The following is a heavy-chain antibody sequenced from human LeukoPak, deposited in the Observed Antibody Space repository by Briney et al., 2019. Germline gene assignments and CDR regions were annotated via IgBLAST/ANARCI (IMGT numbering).Heavy chain of an antibody. V-gene: IGHV3-21*01. D-gene: IGHD6-19*01. Sequence: PGRSLRLSCAASGFTFSSYSMNWVRQAPGKGLEWVSSISSSSSYIYYADSVKGRFTISRDNAKNSLYLQMNSLRAEDTAVYYCARDREYSSGPPSYYFDYWGQGTLVTVSS. CDR2: ISSSSSYI. CDR3: ARDREYSSGPPSYYFDY. CDR1: GFTFSSYS. J-gene: IGHJ4*02.